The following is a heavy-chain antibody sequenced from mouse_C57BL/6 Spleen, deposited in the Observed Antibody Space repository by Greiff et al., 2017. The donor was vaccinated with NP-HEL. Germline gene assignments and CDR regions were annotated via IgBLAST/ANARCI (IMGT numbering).Heavy chain of an antibody. CDR1: GYAFSSYW. D-gene: IGHD1-1*01. CDR2: IYPGDGDT. J-gene: IGHJ2*01. CDR3: ARGYYGSSYYFDY. V-gene: IGHV1-80*01. Sequence: VQLQQSGAELVKPGASVKISCKASGYAFSSYWMNWVKQRPGKGLEWIGLIYPGDGDTNYNGKFKGKATLTADKSSSTAYMQLSSLTSEDSAVYFCARGYYGSSYYFDYWGQGTTLTVSS.